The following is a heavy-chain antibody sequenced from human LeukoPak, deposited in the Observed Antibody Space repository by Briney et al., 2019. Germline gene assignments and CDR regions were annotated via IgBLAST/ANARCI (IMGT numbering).Heavy chain of an antibody. CDR1: GGSISSYY. J-gene: IGHJ5*02. CDR3: ARARNYDFWSGYLFDP. D-gene: IGHD3-3*01. V-gene: IGHV4-59*01. Sequence: PSETLPLTCTVSGGSISSYYWSWIRQPPGKGLEWIGYIYYSGSTNYNPSLKSRVTISVDTSKNQFSLKLSSVTAADTAVYYCARARNYDFWSGYLFDPWGQGTLVTVSS. CDR2: IYYSGST.